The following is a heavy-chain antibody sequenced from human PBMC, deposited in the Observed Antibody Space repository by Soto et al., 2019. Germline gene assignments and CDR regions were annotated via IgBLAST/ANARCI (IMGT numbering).Heavy chain of an antibody. CDR3: ARDPAALRGVKGFADY. V-gene: IGHV3-33*01. Sequence: GGSLRLSCAASGFTFSSYGMHWVRQAPGKGLEWVAVIWYDGSNKYYADSVKGRFTISRDNSKNTLYLQMNSLRAEDTAVYYCARDPAALRGVKGFADYWGQGTLVTVSS. J-gene: IGHJ4*02. D-gene: IGHD3-10*01. CDR1: GFTFSSYG. CDR2: IWYDGSNK.